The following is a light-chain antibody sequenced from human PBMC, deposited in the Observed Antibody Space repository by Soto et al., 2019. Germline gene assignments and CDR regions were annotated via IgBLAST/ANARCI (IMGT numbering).Light chain of an antibody. CDR1: QSLQHNNGNTL. CDR2: LAS. V-gene: IGKV2-28*01. J-gene: IGKJ1*01. Sequence: EIVMTQSPLSLTVTPGEPASISCKSSQSLQHNNGNTLLDWYMQKPGQSPQLLIYLASRRAPGAPDRVSGSGSGTDFTLRISTVEADDAAIYYCMQALQTPRTFGQGKKVDIK. CDR3: MQALQTPRT.